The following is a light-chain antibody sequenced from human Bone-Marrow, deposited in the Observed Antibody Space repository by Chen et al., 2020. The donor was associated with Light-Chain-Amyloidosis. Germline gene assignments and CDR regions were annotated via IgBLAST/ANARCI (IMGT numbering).Light chain of an antibody. CDR1: SSDVVGYNF. Sequence: SGLPPPASVSGSPGQSITISCPGTSSDVVGYNFVSWYQQHPGKAPKLMIYYVSNLPSWVSNRFSGSKSGNTSSLTISGLQAEDEADYYCSSYTSSSTLEFGGGTKLTVL. CDR2: YVS. V-gene: IGLV2-14*01. J-gene: IGLJ3*02. CDR3: SSYTSSSTLE.